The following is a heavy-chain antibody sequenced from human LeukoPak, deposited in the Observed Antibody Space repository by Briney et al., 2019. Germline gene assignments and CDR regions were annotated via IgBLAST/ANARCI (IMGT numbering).Heavy chain of an antibody. CDR1: GGSITSGDYY. J-gene: IGHJ5*02. Sequence: SETLSLTCTVSGGSITSGDYYWSWIRQPPGKGLEWIGYIHYSGTTYYNPSLKSRGTISVDASKNQFSLELSSVTAADTAVYYXARVNXWXGYXXGXIDXWG. V-gene: IGHV4-30-4*08. CDR2: IHYSGTT. CDR3: ARVNXWXGYXXGXIDX. D-gene: IGHD3-3*01.